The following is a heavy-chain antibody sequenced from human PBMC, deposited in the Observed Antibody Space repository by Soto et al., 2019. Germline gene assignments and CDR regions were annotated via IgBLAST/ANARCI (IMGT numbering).Heavy chain of an antibody. J-gene: IGHJ6*02. Sequence: SDTLSLTCTVSGGSISSYYWSWIRQPPGKGLEWIGYIYYSGSTNYNPSLKSRVTISVDTSKNQFSLKLSSVTAADTAMYYCARAMIRGKNYYGMDVWGQGTTVTVSS. V-gene: IGHV4-59*01. CDR1: GGSISSYY. CDR3: ARAMIRGKNYYGMDV. D-gene: IGHD3-10*01. CDR2: IYYSGST.